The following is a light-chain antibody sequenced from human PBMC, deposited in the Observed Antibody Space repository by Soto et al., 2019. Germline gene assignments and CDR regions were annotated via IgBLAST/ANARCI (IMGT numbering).Light chain of an antibody. Sequence: EIVLTQSPPTLSLSTGERATLSCRASQSVSSYLAWYQQKPGQAPRLLIYDASNRATGIPARFSGSGSGTDFTLTISSLEPEDFAVYYCQQRSNWPLTFGQGTKVDIK. J-gene: IGKJ1*01. CDR1: QSVSSY. CDR2: DAS. CDR3: QQRSNWPLT. V-gene: IGKV3-11*01.